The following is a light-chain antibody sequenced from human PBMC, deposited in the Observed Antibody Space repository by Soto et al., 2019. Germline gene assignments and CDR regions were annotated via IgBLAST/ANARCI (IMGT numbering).Light chain of an antibody. CDR2: GAS. CDR3: QQYGSSPPYT. J-gene: IGKJ2*01. CDR1: QSVSSSF. Sequence: EIVLTQSPVTLSLSPGERATLSCRASQSVSSSFLAWYQQKPGQTPRLLIYGASSRANGIPDRFSGSGSGTDLTLTISRLEPEDFAVYYCQQYGSSPPYTFGQGTKLEIK. V-gene: IGKV3-20*01.